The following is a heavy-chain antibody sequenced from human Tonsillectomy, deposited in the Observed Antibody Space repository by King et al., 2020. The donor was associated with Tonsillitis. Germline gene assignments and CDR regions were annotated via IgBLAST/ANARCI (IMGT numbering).Heavy chain of an antibody. V-gene: IGHV1-18*01. CDR3: ARDLYYVNYYFDY. CDR1: GYTFTSYG. CDR2: ISAYNGNT. Sequence: QLVQSGAEVKKPGASVKVSCKASGYTFTSYGISWVRQAPGQGLEGMGWISAYNGNTNYAQKLRGRVTMTTDTPTRTAYIELRSLRSDDTAVYYCARDLYYVNYYFDYWGQGTLVTVSS. D-gene: IGHD3-10*02. J-gene: IGHJ4*02.